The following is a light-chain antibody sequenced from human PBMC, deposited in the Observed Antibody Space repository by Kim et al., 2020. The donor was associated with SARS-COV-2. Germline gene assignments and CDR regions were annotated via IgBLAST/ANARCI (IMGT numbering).Light chain of an antibody. CDR2: HVC. V-gene: IGLV3-21*04. CDR3: QVCDSYSDHTYV. Sequence: PVTTAKTACGRNNVGGKGMNSDNQKPRQTPVLVIYHVCDRPSRTPGRFSGSTSGNTATLTTLSIGAADDADYYCQVCDSYSDHTYVFGTGTQLTVL. J-gene: IGLJ1*01. CDR1: NVGGKG.